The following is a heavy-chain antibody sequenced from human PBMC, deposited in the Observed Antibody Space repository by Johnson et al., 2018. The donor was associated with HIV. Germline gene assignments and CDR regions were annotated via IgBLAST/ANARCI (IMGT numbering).Heavy chain of an antibody. Sequence: QVQLVESGGGVVQPGGSLRLSCAASGFTFSSYGMHWVRQAPGKGLEWVAFIRYDGSNKYYADSVTGRFTISRDNSKNTLYLQMNSLRAEDTAVYYCAKDLEEGQQWLIGAFDIWGQGTMVTVSS. J-gene: IGHJ3*02. CDR2: IRYDGSNK. CDR1: GFTFSSYG. D-gene: IGHD6-19*01. CDR3: AKDLEEGQQWLIGAFDI. V-gene: IGHV3-30*02.